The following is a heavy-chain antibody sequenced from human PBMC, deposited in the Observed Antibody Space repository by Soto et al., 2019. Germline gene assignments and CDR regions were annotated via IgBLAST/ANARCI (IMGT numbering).Heavy chain of an antibody. CDR2: IYYSGST. Sequence: SETLSLTCSVSGGSISSGYYYWSWIRQPPGKGLEWIGYIYYSGSTNYNPSLKSRVTISVDTSKNQFSLKLSSVTAADTAVYYCARSEDGYNSYYGMDVWGQGTTVTVSS. CDR1: GGSISSGYYY. J-gene: IGHJ6*02. CDR3: ARSEDGYNSYYGMDV. V-gene: IGHV4-61*01. D-gene: IGHD5-12*01.